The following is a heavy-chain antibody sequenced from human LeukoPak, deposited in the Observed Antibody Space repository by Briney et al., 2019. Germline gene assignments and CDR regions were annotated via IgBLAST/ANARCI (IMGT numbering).Heavy chain of an antibody. J-gene: IGHJ4*02. V-gene: IGHV3-64*01. CDR2: ISSNGGST. Sequence: GRSLRLSCAASGFTFSSYAMHWVRQAPGKGLEYVSAISSNGGSTYYANSVKGRFTISRDNSKNTLYLQMGSLRAEDMAVYYCARDRDCSSTSCYAPSDYWGQGTLVTVSS. CDR3: ARDRDCSSTSCYAPSDY. D-gene: IGHD2-2*01. CDR1: GFTFSSYA.